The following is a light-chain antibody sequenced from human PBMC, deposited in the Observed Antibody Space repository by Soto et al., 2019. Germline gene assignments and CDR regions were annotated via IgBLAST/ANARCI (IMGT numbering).Light chain of an antibody. V-gene: IGKV1-5*03. J-gene: IGKJ1*01. Sequence: DIQMTQSPSILSASVGDRVTISCRASQSISTWLAWFQQRPGKAPNLLIYKASNLQSGVPSRFSGSGSGTDFTLTISSLQPDDFATYYCQQYHSYPWTFGQGTRVDVK. CDR1: QSISTW. CDR2: KAS. CDR3: QQYHSYPWT.